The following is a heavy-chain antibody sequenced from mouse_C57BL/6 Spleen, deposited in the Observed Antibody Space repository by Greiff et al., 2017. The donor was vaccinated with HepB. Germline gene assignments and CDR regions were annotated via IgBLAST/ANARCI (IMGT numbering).Heavy chain of an antibody. J-gene: IGHJ2*01. CDR3: ARHGCSRYAY. D-gene: IGHD1-1*01. CDR2: ISSGGSYT. V-gene: IGHV5-6*01. Sequence: EVQLVESGGDLVKPGGSLKLSCAASGFTFSSYGMSWVRQTPDKRLEWVATISSGGSYTYYPESVKGRVTISRDNSKSTLYLQLRRLKSEDAAMYYCARHGCSRYAYWGQGTTLTVSS. CDR1: GFTFSSYG.